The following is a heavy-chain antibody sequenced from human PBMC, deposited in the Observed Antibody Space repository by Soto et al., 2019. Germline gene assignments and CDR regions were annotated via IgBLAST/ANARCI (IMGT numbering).Heavy chain of an antibody. J-gene: IGHJ4*02. Sequence: EASVKVSCKASGYTFTSYAMHWVRQAPGQRLEWMGGINASLGNTKYAQNFQGRVTISADKSTSTAYMELSSLRSEDTAVYYCASESYGGEFDYWGQGTLVTVSS. CDR2: INASLGNT. V-gene: IGHV1-3*01. D-gene: IGHD4-17*01. CDR3: ASESYGGEFDY. CDR1: GYTFTSYA.